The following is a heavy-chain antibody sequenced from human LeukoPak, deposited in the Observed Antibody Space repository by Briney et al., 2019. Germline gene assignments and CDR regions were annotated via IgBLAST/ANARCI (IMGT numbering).Heavy chain of an antibody. CDR2: INEDGSST. V-gene: IGHV3-74*01. D-gene: IGHD3-10*01. J-gene: IGHJ4*02. CDR1: GYTFSRYS. Sequence: GGSLRLSCAASGYTFSRYSMHWVRQGPGKGLVWVSRINEDGSSTSYAESVRGRFTISRDNAKNTLYLQMNSLRAEDAAVYYCTTDTFGARDSWGQGTLVTVSS. CDR3: TTDTFGARDS.